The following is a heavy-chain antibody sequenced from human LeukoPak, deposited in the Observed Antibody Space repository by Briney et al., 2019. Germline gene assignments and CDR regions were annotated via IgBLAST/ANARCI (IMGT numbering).Heavy chain of an antibody. V-gene: IGHV1-8*01. CDR2: MNPNSGNT. J-gene: IGHJ5*02. D-gene: IGHD2-8*01. CDR3: ARGRYGMGYCANGVCNNWFDP. CDR1: GYTFTSYD. Sequence: GASVKVSCTASGYTFTSYDINWVRQATGQGLEWMGWMNPNSGNTGYAQKFQGRVTMTKDTSISTAYMELSSLRSEDTAVYYCARGRYGMGYCANGVCNNWFDPWGQGTLATVSS.